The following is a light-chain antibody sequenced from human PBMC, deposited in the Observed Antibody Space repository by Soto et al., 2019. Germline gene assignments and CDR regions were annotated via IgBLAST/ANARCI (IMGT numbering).Light chain of an antibody. Sequence: QSALTQPASVSGSPGQSITISCTGTSSDVGGYDYVSWYQQHPDKAPKLIIYEVNNRPSGVSHRCSASKSVNTATLTISGLQAEDEADYYCSSHTSSNTRVFGTGTKVTVL. V-gene: IGLV2-14*03. CDR1: SSDVGGYDY. CDR2: EVN. J-gene: IGLJ1*01. CDR3: SSHTSSNTRV.